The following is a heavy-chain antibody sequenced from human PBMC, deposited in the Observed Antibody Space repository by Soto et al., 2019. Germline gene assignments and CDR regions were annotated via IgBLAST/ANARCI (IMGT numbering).Heavy chain of an antibody. CDR3: AKDSQSVLVSAARVYGMDV. D-gene: IGHD2-2*01. V-gene: IGHV1-69*13. CDR1: GGTFSSYA. J-gene: IGHJ6*02. CDR2: IIPIFGTA. Sequence: SVKVSCKXSGGTFSSYAISWVRQAPGQGLEWMGGIIPIFGTANYAQKFQGRVTITADESTSTAYMELNSLRAEDTAVYYCAKDSQSVLVSAARVYGMDVWGQGTTVTVSS.